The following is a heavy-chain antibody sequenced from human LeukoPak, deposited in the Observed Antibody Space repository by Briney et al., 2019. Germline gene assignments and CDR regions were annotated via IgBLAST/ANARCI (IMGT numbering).Heavy chain of an antibody. J-gene: IGHJ4*02. CDR1: GFTFSSYC. CDR3: ARETVFGVVIPTYYFDY. D-gene: IGHD3-3*01. V-gene: IGHV3-7*01. Sequence: GRSLRLSCAASGFTFSSYCMSWVRQAPGKGLEWVANIKQDGSERYYVDSVEGRFTISRDNAKNSLYLQMNGLRAEDTAVYYCARETVFGVVIPTYYFDYWGRGTLVTVSS. CDR2: IKQDGSER.